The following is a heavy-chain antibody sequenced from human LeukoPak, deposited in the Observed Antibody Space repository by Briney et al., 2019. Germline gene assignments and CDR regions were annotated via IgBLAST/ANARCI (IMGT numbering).Heavy chain of an antibody. CDR3: AKDKGSGVDY. CDR2: ISWNSGSI. CDR1: GFTFDDYA. J-gene: IGHJ4*02. V-gene: IGHV3-9*01. Sequence: GRSPRLSCAASGFTFDDYAMHWVRQAPGKGLEWVSGISWNSGSIGYADSVKGRFTISRDNAKNSLYLQMNSLRAEDTALYYCAKDKGSGVDYWGQGTLVTVSS. D-gene: IGHD6-19*01.